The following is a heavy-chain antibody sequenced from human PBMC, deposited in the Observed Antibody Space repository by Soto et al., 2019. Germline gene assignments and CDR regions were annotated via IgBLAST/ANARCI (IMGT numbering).Heavy chain of an antibody. D-gene: IGHD2-8*01. V-gene: IGHV4-61*01. CDR2: LSYSGTA. Sequence: QVQLQESGPGLMKTSETLSLTCTVSGGSVSSGPYHWNWVRQPPGKGLEWIGHLSYSGTANYSPSLRGRVTMATDTSKNQFSLRLTSVTAADTAVYYCMRSHGAYWGQGTLVTVSP. CDR3: MRSHGAY. CDR1: GGSVSSGPYH. J-gene: IGHJ4*02.